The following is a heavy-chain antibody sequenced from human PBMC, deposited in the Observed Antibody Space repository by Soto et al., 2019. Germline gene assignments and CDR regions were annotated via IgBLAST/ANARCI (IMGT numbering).Heavy chain of an antibody. D-gene: IGHD5-12*01. J-gene: IGHJ4*02. Sequence: GASVKVSCKASGYTFTTFAISWVRQAPGQGLQWMGWINPKNGITNYAQRLRGRVTMTADTSTTSAYMELTSLRSEDTAVYYCARDLSDYAFDSWGQGTLVTVSS. CDR3: ARDLSDYAFDS. CDR1: GYTFTTFA. V-gene: IGHV1-18*04. CDR2: INPKNGIT.